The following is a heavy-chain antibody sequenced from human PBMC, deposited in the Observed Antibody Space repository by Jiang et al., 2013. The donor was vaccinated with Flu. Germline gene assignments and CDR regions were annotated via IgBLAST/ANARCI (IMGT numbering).Heavy chain of an antibody. J-gene: IGHJ4*02. V-gene: IGHV6-1*01. D-gene: IGHD5-24*01. CDR2: TYYRSKWYN. CDR1: GDSVSTNSAA. CDR3: ARALVMAGYYFDY. Sequence: QTLSLTCAISGDSVSTNSAAWNWIRQSPSRGLEWLGRTYYRSKWYNDYAVSVKGRITFNPDTSKNQFSLQLNSVTPEDTAVYYCARALVMAGYYFDYWGQGTLVTVSS.